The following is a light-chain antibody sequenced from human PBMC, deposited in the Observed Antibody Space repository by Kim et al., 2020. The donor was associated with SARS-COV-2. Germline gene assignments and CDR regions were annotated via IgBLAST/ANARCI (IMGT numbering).Light chain of an antibody. CDR2: YDS. CDR1: NIGSKS. Sequence: SYELTQPPSVPVAPGKTARITCGGNNIGSKSVHWYQQKPGQAPVLVIYYDSDRPSGIPERFSGSNSGNTATLTISRVEAGDEADYYCQVWDSSSEHPVFGGGTQLTVL. V-gene: IGLV3-21*04. J-gene: IGLJ3*02. CDR3: QVWDSSSEHPV.